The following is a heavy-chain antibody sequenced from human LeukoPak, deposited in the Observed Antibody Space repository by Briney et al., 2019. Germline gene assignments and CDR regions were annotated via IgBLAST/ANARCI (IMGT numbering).Heavy chain of an antibody. V-gene: IGHV3-23*01. CDR3: AKRTGTTNAFDI. J-gene: IGHJ3*02. CDR2: ISGSGGST. Sequence: GGSLRLSCSASGFTFSSYAMHWVRQAPGKGLEWVSGISGSGGSTYYADSVKGRFTISRDNSKNTLYLQMNSLRAEDTAVYYCAKRTGTTNAFDIWGQGTMVTVSS. CDR1: GFTFSSYA. D-gene: IGHD1-1*01.